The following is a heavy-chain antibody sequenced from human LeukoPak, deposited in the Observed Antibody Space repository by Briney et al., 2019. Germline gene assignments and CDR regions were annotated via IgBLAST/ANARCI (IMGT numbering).Heavy chain of an antibody. CDR1: GFTFSSYW. D-gene: IGHD6-13*01. Sequence: PGGSLRLSCAASGFTFSSYWMTWVRQAPGKGREWVAIIKQDGSEKYYVDSVKGRFTISRDNAKNSLYLQMNSLRAEDTAVYYCARRGSSWYAAVYWGQGTLVTVSS. V-gene: IGHV3-7*02. CDR3: ARRGSSWYAAVY. J-gene: IGHJ4*02. CDR2: IKQDGSEK.